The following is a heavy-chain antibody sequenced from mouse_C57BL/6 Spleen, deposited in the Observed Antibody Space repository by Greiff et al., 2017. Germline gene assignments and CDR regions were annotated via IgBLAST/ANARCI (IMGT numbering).Heavy chain of an antibody. J-gene: IGHJ3*01. CDR1: GYAFTNYL. Sequence: VMLVESGAELVRPGTSVKVSCKASGYAFTNYLIEWVKQRPGQGLEWIGVINPGSGGTNYNEKFKGKATLTADKSSSTAYMQLSSLTSEDSAVYFCARTGTGGWFAYWGQGTLVTVSA. CDR3: ARTGTGGWFAY. D-gene: IGHD4-1*01. V-gene: IGHV1-54*01. CDR2: INPGSGGT.